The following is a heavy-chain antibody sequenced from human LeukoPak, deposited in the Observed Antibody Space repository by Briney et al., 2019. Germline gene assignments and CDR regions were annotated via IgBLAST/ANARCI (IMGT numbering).Heavy chain of an antibody. J-gene: IGHJ4*02. Sequence: SDPLALTLTISAGSISISYCIWIRQPPGKGFECIGYICYSGSTNYNPSLKSRVTISVDTSKNQFSLKLSSVTAADTAVYYCASNYYGSGSLDYWGQGNLVTVSS. CDR3: ASNYYGSGSLDY. CDR1: AGSISISY. D-gene: IGHD3-10*01. V-gene: IGHV4-59*08. CDR2: ICYSGST.